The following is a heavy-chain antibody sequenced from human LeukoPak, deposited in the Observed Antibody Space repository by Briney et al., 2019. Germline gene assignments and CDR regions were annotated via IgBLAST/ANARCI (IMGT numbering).Heavy chain of an antibody. J-gene: IGHJ4*02. V-gene: IGHV3-9*01. Sequence: GGSLRLSCAASGFSFDDYAMHFDDYAMHWVRQVPGKGLEWVSGISWNSGIIGYADSVKGRFTISRDNAKNTLYLQMNSLRAEDTAVYHCARDYEDSGSSDFDYWGQGTLVTVSS. CDR1: GFSFDDYAMHFDDYA. CDR2: ISWNSGII. CDR3: ARDYEDSGSSDFDY. D-gene: IGHD1-26*01.